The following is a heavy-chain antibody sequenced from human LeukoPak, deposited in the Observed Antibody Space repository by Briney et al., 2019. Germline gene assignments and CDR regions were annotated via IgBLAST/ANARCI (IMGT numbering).Heavy chain of an antibody. Sequence: GGSLRLSCAASGFSFSLYGMNWVRQAPGKGLEWVASISPSSTYTFYGDAVKGRFTISRDDTTNSVHLQMNSLGPEDTAVYYCARVAYTHVFDFWGQGTLLTVSS. CDR2: ISPSSTYT. CDR3: ARVAYTHVFDF. V-gene: IGHV3-21*01. CDR1: GFSFSLYG. D-gene: IGHD2-21*01. J-gene: IGHJ4*02.